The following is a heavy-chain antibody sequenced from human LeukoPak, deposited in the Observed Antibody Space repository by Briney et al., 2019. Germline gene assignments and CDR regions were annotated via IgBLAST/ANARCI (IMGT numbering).Heavy chain of an antibody. D-gene: IGHD4-23*01. CDR2: IKQDGSEK. Sequence: GGSLRLSCAASGFTFSSYWMGWVRQAPGKGLEWVANIKQDGSEKYYVDSVKGRFTIPRDNAKNSLYLQMNSLRAEDTAVYYCARETTVVTDTAWFDPWGQGTLVTVSS. V-gene: IGHV3-7*01. J-gene: IGHJ5*02. CDR3: ARETTVVTDTAWFDP. CDR1: GFTFSSYW.